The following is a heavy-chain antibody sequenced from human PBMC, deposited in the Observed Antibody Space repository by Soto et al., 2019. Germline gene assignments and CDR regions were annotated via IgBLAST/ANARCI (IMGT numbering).Heavy chain of an antibody. Sequence: SETLSLTCTVSGGSLSSGGYYWSWIRQPPGKGLEWIGYIYYSGSTYYNPSLKSRVTISVDTSKNQFSLNLSSVTAADTAVYYCAREASSGYYFDYWGQGTLVTVSS. CDR3: AREASSGYYFDY. D-gene: IGHD3-22*01. J-gene: IGHJ4*02. V-gene: IGHV4-61*08. CDR1: GGSLSSGGYY. CDR2: IYYSGST.